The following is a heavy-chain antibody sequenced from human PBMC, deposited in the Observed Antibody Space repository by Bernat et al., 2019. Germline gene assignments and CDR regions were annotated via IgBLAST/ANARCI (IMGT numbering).Heavy chain of an antibody. CDR2: IYYSGSI. CDR1: GGSISSYY. V-gene: IGHV4-59*01. Sequence: QVQLQESGPGLVKPSETLSLTCTVSGGSISSYYWSWIRQPPGKGLEWIGYIYYSGSIKYNPSLKSRVTMSVDTSKDQLSLKLSSVTAADTAVYYCARDLGSGGGLDYWGQGTLVTVSS. D-gene: IGHD2-15*01. CDR3: ARDLGSGGGLDY. J-gene: IGHJ4*02.